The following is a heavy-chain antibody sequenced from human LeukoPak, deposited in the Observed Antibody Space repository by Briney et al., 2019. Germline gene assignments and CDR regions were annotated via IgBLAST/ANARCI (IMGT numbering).Heavy chain of an antibody. V-gene: IGHV4-4*07. D-gene: IGHD3-22*01. CDR2: IYTSGST. CDR1: GGSISSYY. Sequence: SETLSLTCTVSGGSISSYYWSWIRQPAGKGLEWIGRIYTSGSTNYNPSLKSRVTMSVDASKNQFSLKLSSVTAADTAVYYCARPGHLDYYDSSGYLGYWGQGTLVTVSS. J-gene: IGHJ4*02. CDR3: ARPGHLDYYDSSGYLGY.